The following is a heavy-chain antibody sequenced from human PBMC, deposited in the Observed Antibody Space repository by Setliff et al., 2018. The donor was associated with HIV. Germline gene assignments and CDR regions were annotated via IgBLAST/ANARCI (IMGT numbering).Heavy chain of an antibody. CDR2: IHASGKT. CDR3: VRASSGWYSAHDAFDF. CDR1: GDTDFY. Sequence: SETLSLTCTVSGDTDFYWNWIRQPPGKGLEWIGYIHASGKTNYNPSLKSRVTISLDTSKMQFSLHLTSVTAADTAVYYCVRASSGWYSAHDAFDFWGQGTMGTVS. J-gene: IGHJ3*01. V-gene: IGHV4-4*09. D-gene: IGHD6-19*01.